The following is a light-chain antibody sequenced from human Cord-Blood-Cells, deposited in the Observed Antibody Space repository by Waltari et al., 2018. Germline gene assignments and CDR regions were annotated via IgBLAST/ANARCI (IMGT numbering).Light chain of an antibody. Sequence: DIQITQSPSSLSASVADRVTITCRASQSISSYLNWYQQKPWKAPKLLIYAASSLQSGVPSRFSGSGSGTDFTLTISSLQPEDFATYYCQQSYSTPYTFGQGTKLEIK. CDR3: QQSYSTPYT. CDR1: QSISSY. J-gene: IGKJ2*01. V-gene: IGKV1-39*01. CDR2: AAS.